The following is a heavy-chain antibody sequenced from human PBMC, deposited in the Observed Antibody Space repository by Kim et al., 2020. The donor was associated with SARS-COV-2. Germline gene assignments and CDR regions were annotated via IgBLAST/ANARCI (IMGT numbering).Heavy chain of an antibody. D-gene: IGHD1-26*01. CDR3: ARGLYSGSYYPFDY. J-gene: IGHJ4*02. V-gene: IGHV1-18*01. Sequence: AQKLQGRVTMTTDTSTSTAYMELRSLRTDDTAVYYCARGLYSGSYYPFDYWGQGTLVTVSS.